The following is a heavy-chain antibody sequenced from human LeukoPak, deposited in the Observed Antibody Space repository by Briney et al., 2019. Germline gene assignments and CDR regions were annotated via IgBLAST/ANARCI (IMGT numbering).Heavy chain of an antibody. V-gene: IGHV3-48*04. D-gene: IGHD3-22*01. CDR2: ISSGSSTI. J-gene: IGHJ4*02. Sequence: GGSLRLSCAAPGFTFSSYSMNWVRQAPGKGLEWVSYISSGSSTIYYADSVKGRFTISRDNAKNSLYLQMNSLRAEDTAVYYCAREYYYDSSGYYSLGYWGQGTLVTVSS. CDR1: GFTFSSYS. CDR3: AREYYYDSSGYYSLGY.